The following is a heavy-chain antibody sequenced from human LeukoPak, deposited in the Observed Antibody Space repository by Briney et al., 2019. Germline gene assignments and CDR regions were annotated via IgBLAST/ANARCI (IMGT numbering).Heavy chain of an antibody. D-gene: IGHD5-24*01. CDR3: ARDGRYGNFDY. Sequence: GGSLRLSCAASGFTFSSYWMHWVRQAPGKGLVWVSRINSDGSSTSYADSVKGRFTISRDNAKNTVYLQMNSLRVEDTAVYYCARDGRYGNFDYWGQGTLVTVSS. CDR1: GFTFSSYW. CDR2: INSDGSST. J-gene: IGHJ4*02. V-gene: IGHV3-74*01.